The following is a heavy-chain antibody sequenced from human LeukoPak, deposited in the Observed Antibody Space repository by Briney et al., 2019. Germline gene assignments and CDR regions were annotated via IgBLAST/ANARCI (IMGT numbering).Heavy chain of an antibody. CDR1: GFDFSICA. V-gene: IGHV3-23*01. CDR2: IGSPGET. J-gene: IGHJ4*02. D-gene: IGHD2-15*01. Sequence: GGSLRLSCAASGFDFSICAMTWVRQAPGKGLEWVASIGSPGETYYADSVKGRFAVSRENSQNTVFLQLTSLTAEDTAIYYCAKDATPGNSIWDYFAYWGQGALVTVSS. CDR3: AKDATPGNSIWDYFAY.